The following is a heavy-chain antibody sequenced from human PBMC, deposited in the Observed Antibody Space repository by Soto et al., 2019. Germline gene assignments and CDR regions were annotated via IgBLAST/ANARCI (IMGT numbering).Heavy chain of an antibody. CDR2: IYSGGST. Sequence: PGGSLRLSYAASGFTVSGNYVSWVRQAPGKGLEWVSVIYSGGSTYYADSVKGRFTISRDNSKNTLYLQMNSLRAEDTAVYYCARDADCSSTSCYSYYFDYWGQGTLVTVSS. CDR1: GFTVSGNY. V-gene: IGHV3-66*01. J-gene: IGHJ4*02. CDR3: ARDADCSSTSCYSYYFDY. D-gene: IGHD2-2*01.